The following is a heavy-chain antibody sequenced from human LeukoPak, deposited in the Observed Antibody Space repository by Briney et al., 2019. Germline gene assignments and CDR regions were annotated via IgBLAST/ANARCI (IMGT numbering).Heavy chain of an antibody. CDR1: GFTFGDYL. V-gene: IGHV3-23*01. D-gene: IGHD5-18*01. J-gene: IGHJ5*02. CDR2: ISGSGGST. Sequence: PGGSLRLSCTASGFTFGDYLMSWFRQAPGKGLEWVSAISGSGGSTYYADSVKGRFTISRDNSKNTLYLQMNSLRAEDTAVYYCAKVPTSRQYSYGQDVWFDPWGQETLVTVSS. CDR3: AKVPTSRQYSYGQDVWFDP.